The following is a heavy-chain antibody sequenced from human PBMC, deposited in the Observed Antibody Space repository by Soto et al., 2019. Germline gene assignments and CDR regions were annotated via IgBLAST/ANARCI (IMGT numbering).Heavy chain of an antibody. D-gene: IGHD1-1*01. CDR1: GYTFTDYD. J-gene: IGHJ4*02. CDR2: MSPDNGNT. V-gene: IGHV1-8*01. CDR3: EVNTGY. Sequence: QVQVVQSRAEVKKPGASVKVSCKTSGYTFTDYDINWVRQATGQGLEWMGWMSPDNGNTGYAQQFQGRVTMTRDTSISTAYMELSSMTTEDTAVYYCEVNTGYWGQGTLVTVSS.